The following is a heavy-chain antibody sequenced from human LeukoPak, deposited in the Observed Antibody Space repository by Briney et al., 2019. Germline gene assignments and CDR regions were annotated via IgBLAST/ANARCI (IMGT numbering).Heavy chain of an antibody. CDR2: IIPIFGTA. J-gene: IGHJ5*02. CDR3: ARAELGGSGLYWGFDP. CDR1: VGTFSSYA. Sequence: GASVKVSCKASVGTFSSYAISWVRQAPGQGLEWMGGIIPIFGTANYAQKFQGRVTITEDESTSTVYMELRSLRSEDTAVYYCARAELGGSGLYWGFDPWGQGTLVTVSA. V-gene: IGHV1-69*13. D-gene: IGHD3-10*01.